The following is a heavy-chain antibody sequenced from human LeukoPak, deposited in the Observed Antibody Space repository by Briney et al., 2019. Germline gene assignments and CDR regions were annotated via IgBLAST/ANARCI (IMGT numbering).Heavy chain of an antibody. CDR2: INTDGSGT. J-gene: IGHJ4*02. V-gene: IGHV3-74*01. CDR3: ARSMGE. CDR1: GFTFSGSW. Sequence: GGSLRLSCEASGFTFSGSWMHWVRQAPGKGLEWVSRINTDGSGTSYADSVKGRFTISRDNAKNTLYLQMNSLRAKDTAVYYCARSMGEGGQGTLVTVSS. D-gene: IGHD3-16*01.